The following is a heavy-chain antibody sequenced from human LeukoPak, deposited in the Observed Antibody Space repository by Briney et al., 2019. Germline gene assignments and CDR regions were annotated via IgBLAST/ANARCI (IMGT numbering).Heavy chain of an antibody. CDR3: ARDHDGSGSYDSAFDI. J-gene: IGHJ3*02. V-gene: IGHV1-69*13. CDR2: LIPIFGTA. CDR1: GGTFSSYA. D-gene: IGHD3-10*01. Sequence: SVKVSCKASGGTFSSYAISWVRQAPGQGLEWMGGLIPIFGTANYAQKFQGRGTITADESTSTAYMELSSLRSEDTAVYYCARDHDGSGSYDSAFDIWGQGTMVTVSS.